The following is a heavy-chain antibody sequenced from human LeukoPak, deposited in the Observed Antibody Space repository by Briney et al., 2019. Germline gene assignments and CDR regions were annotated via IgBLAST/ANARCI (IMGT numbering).Heavy chain of an antibody. CDR1: GFTFSSYW. CDR3: ARVGYYGDYALALDH. V-gene: IGHV3-53*01. J-gene: IGHJ4*02. D-gene: IGHD4-17*01. CDR2: LYRDGTT. Sequence: GGSLRLSCEASGFTFSSYWMSWVRQAPGKGLDWVSLLYRDGTTYYAESVKGRFTISRDSSKSTLYLQMNSLTVEDTALYYCARVGYYGDYALALDHWGQGTLVSVSS.